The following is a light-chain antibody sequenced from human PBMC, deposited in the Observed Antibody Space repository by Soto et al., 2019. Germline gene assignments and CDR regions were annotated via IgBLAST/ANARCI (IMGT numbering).Light chain of an antibody. Sequence: QSAPTQPASVSESPGQSITISCTGTNNDVGNYKLVSWFQHHLGKAPKLIIYEGTKRPSGVSNRFSASQSGNTASLTISGLQAEDEADYYCYSYAGTSTWVFGGGTKVTVL. CDR2: EGT. J-gene: IGLJ3*02. V-gene: IGLV2-23*01. CDR1: NNDVGNYKL. CDR3: YSYAGTSTWV.